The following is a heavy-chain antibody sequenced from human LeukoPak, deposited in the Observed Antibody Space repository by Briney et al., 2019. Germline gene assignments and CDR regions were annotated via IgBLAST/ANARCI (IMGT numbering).Heavy chain of an antibody. Sequence: GGSLRLSCAASGFTFSGYGMHWVRQAPGKGLEWVADIWYDGSNKYYADSVKGRFTISRDNSKSTLYLQMNSLRAEDTAVYYCARGVKTVDYWGQGTLVTVSS. CDR1: GFTFSGYG. CDR2: IWYDGSNK. CDR3: ARGVKTVDY. D-gene: IGHD4-23*01. J-gene: IGHJ4*02. V-gene: IGHV3-33*01.